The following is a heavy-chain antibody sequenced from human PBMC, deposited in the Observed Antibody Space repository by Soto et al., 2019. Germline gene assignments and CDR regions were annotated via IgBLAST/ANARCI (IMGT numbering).Heavy chain of an antibody. D-gene: IGHD4-17*01. J-gene: IGHJ6*02. V-gene: IGHV2-26*01. CDR1: GFSLTTGKMG. CDR2: IFSDNER. Sequence: SGPTLVNPTETLTLTCTVSGFSLTTGKMGVSWIRQPPGKALEWLAHIFSDNERSYSTSLQGRLTISKDTSGSQVVLSMTNVDPADTATYYCARMNVDSYQFYYAMDVWGQGTTVTVSS. CDR3: ARMNVDSYQFYYAMDV.